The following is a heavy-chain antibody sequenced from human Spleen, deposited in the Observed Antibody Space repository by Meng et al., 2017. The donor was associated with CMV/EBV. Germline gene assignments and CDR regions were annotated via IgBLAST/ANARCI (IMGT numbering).Heavy chain of an antibody. CDR2: IKSKTDGGTT. CDR1: GFTFSNAW. D-gene: IGHD2-2*01. CDR3: ARKIYTTSLDP. Sequence: GESLKISCAASGFTFSNAWMSWVRQAPGKGLEWVGRIKSKTDGGTTDYAAPVKGRFTISRDDSKNTLYLQMNSLKTEDTAVYYCARKIYTTSLDPWGQGTLVTVSS. V-gene: IGHV3-15*01. J-gene: IGHJ5*02.